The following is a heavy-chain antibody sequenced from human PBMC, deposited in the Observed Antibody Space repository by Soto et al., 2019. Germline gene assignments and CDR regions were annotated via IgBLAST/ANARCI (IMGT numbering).Heavy chain of an antibody. V-gene: IGHV1-46*01. CDR1: GYTFTTYY. CDR2: IDPSGGGT. D-gene: IGHD2-15*01. Sequence: QVQLVQSGADVKKPGASVKVSCKASGYTFTTYYMHWVRQAPGQGLEWMGIIDPSGGGTSYAQKYQGRLTMTRDTSTSTVYMELSSLRSEDTAVYYCARDRVDCSGGNCWRSVEDTWGQGTLVTVSS. CDR3: ARDRVDCSGGNCWRSVEDT. J-gene: IGHJ5*02.